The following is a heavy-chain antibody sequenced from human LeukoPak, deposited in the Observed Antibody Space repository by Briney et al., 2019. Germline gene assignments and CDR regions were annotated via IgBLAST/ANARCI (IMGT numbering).Heavy chain of an antibody. CDR2: ISSSSSYI. Sequence: SGGSLRLSCAASGFTFSSYSMNWVRQAPGKGLEWVSSISSSSSYIYYADSVKGRFTISRDNAKNSLYLQMNSLRAEDTAVYYCARFTDTAMVTSYYGMDVRGQGTTVTVSS. D-gene: IGHD5-18*01. V-gene: IGHV3-21*01. J-gene: IGHJ6*02. CDR3: ARFTDTAMVTSYYGMDV. CDR1: GFTFSSYS.